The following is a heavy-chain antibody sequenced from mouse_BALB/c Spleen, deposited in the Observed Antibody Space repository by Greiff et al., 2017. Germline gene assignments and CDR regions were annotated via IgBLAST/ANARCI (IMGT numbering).Heavy chain of an antibody. J-gene: IGHJ2*01. Sequence: LQESAAELARPGASVKMSCKASGYTFTSYTMHWVKQRPGQGLEWIGYINPSSGYTEYNQKFKDKTTLTADKSSSTAYMQLSSLTSEDSAVYYCARWGIYYDYDGRGFDYWGQGTTLTVSS. V-gene: IGHV1-4*02. CDR2: INPSSGYT. CDR3: ARWGIYYDYDGRGFDY. CDR1: GYTFTSYT. D-gene: IGHD2-4*01.